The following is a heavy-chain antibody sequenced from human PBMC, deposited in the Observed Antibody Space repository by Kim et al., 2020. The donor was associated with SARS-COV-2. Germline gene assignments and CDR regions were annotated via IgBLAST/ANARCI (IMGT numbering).Heavy chain of an antibody. J-gene: IGHJ6*03. CDR1: GFTFSSYE. CDR3: AREGDLVGATERSYYYYMDV. CDR2: ISSSGSTI. V-gene: IGHV3-48*03. D-gene: IGHD1-26*01. Sequence: GGSLRLSCAASGFTFSSYEMNWVRQAPGKGLEWVSYISSSGSTIYYADSVKGRFTISRDNAKNSLYLQMNSLRAEDTAVYYCAREGDLVGATERSYYYYMDVWGKGTTVTVSS.